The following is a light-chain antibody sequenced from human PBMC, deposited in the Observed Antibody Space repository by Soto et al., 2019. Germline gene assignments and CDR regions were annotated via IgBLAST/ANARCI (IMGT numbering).Light chain of an antibody. CDR3: QHLDSYST. Sequence: DIQLTQSPSFLSASVGDRVTITCRASQGISSYLAWYQQKPGKAPKLLIYAASTLQSGVPSRFSGSGSGTEFTLTISCLQPEDFATYYCQHLDSYSTFGQGTRLEIK. CDR1: QGISSY. V-gene: IGKV1-9*01. CDR2: AAS. J-gene: IGKJ5*01.